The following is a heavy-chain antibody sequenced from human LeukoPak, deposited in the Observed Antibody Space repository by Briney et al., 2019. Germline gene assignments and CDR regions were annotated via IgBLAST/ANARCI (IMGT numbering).Heavy chain of an antibody. D-gene: IGHD2-21*02. CDR1: GGTFSSYA. CDR2: SIPIFGTA. Sequence: GASVKVSRKASGGTFSSYAISWVRQAPGQGLEWMGVSIPIFGTANYAQKFQVRVTITADESTSTAYMELSSLRSEDTAVYYCARDIQNYCGGDCYTADAFDIWGQGTMVTVSS. CDR3: ARDIQNYCGGDCYTADAFDI. J-gene: IGHJ3*02. V-gene: IGHV1-69*13.